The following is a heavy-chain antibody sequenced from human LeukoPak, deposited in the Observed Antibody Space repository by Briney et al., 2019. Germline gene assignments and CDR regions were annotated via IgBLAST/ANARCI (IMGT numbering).Heavy chain of an antibody. J-gene: IGHJ4*02. V-gene: IGHV3-33*01. CDR2: IWYDGSNK. CDR3: AREATSSDCFDY. Sequence: GGSLRLSCAASGFTFSSYGMHWVRQAPGKGLEWVAVIWYDGSNKYYADSVKGRFTISRDNSKNTLYLQMNSLSAEDTAVYYCAREATSSDCFDYWGQGTLVTVSS. D-gene: IGHD5-12*01. CDR1: GFTFSSYG.